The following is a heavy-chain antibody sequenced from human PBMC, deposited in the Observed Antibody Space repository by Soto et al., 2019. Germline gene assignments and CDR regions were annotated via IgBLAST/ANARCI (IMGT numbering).Heavy chain of an antibody. V-gene: IGHV1-18*01. CDR2: ISAYNGST. D-gene: IGHD3-3*01. CDR3: ARGLNRDFWSGYYPVAY. Sequence: GASVKVSCKASGYTFTSYGISWVRQAPGQGLEWMGWISAYNGSTNYAQKLQGRVTMTTDTSTSTAYMELRSLRSDDTAVYYCARGLNRDFWSGYYPVAYWGQGTLVTVSS. J-gene: IGHJ4*02. CDR1: GYTFTSYG.